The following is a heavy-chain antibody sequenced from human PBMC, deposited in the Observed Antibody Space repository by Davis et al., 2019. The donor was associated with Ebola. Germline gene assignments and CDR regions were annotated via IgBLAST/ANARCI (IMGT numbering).Heavy chain of an antibody. J-gene: IGHJ1*01. V-gene: IGHV3-74*01. CDR1: GFIFSSYW. CDR2: LNSDGSTT. D-gene: IGHD2-15*01. CDR3: VRGGSATAY. Sequence: PGGSLRLSCAASGFIFSSYWMHWVRHAPGKGLVWVSRLNSDGSTTNYADSVKGRFTISRDNSKNTLYLQMNSLRAEDTAVFYCVRGGSATAYWGQGTTVTVSS.